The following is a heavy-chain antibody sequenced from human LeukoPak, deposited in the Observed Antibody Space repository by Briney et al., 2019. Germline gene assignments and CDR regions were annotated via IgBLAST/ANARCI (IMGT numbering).Heavy chain of an antibody. V-gene: IGHV1-18*01. CDR3: AKVAGDRLDS. CDR2: ISANNGKT. CDR1: GYTFATYG. Sequence: ASVKVSCKASGYTFATYGFCWVRQAPGHGLEWMGRISANNGKTKFAQKFQGRVTMTTDTSTTTAYMELTRLRPDDPAVYYCAKVAGDRLDSWGQGTLVTVSS. J-gene: IGHJ4*02. D-gene: IGHD6-13*01.